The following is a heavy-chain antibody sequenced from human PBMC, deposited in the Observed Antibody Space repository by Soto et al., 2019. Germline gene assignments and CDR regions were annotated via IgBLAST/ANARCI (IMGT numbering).Heavy chain of an antibody. J-gene: IGHJ6*02. CDR1: GYSFTSYW. D-gene: IGHD3-3*01. CDR3: ASSITIPTPSPDGMDV. Sequence: PGESLKISCKGSGYSFTSYWIGWVRQMPGKGLEWMGIIYPGDSDTRYSPSFQGQVTISADESISTAYLQWSSLKASDTAMYYCASSITIPTPSPDGMDVWGQGTTVTVSS. CDR2: IYPGDSDT. V-gene: IGHV5-51*01.